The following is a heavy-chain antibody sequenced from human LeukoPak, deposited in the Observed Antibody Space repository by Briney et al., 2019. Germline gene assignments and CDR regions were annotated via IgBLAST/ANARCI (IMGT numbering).Heavy chain of an antibody. V-gene: IGHV1-18*01. D-gene: IGHD3-3*01. J-gene: IGHJ5*02. CDR1: GYTFTSYG. Sequence: GASVKVSCKASGYTFTSYGISWVRQAPGQGLELMGWISAYNGNTNYAQKLQGRVTMTTDTSTSTAYMELRSLRSDDTAVYYCAAEYYDFWSGYYLFDPWGQGTLVTVSS. CDR3: AAEYYDFWSGYYLFDP. CDR2: ISAYNGNT.